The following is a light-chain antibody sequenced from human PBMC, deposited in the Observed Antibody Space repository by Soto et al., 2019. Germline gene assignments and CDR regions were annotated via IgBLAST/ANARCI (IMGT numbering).Light chain of an antibody. J-gene: IGKJ4*01. CDR1: QGISKY. V-gene: IGKV3-11*01. CDR3: PPRRYWR. CDR2: DAS. Sequence: EMILTQSPATLSLSPGERATLSCKTSQGISKYIAWYQQKPGQPPRLLIYDASIRATGIPARFSGNGSRTDFTLTITRLEPEDFAVYYWPPRRYWRFGGGTRVQIK.